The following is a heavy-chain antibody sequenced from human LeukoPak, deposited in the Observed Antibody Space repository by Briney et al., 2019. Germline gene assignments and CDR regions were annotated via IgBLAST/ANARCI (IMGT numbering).Heavy chain of an antibody. V-gene: IGHV3-20*04. CDR3: TRSGLWFGESPWVKYFDY. D-gene: IGHD3-10*01. CDR1: GFTFDDYG. CDR2: INWNGGST. Sequence: GGSLRLSCAASGFTFDDYGMSWVRQAPGKGLEWVSGINWNGGSTGYADSVKGRFTISRDNAKNSLYLQMNSLRAEDTALYYCTRSGLWFGESPWVKYFDYWGQGTLVTVSS. J-gene: IGHJ4*02.